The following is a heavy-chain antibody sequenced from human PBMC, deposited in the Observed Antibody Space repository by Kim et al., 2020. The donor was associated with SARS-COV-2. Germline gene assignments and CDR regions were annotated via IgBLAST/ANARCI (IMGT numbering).Heavy chain of an antibody. V-gene: IGHV4-39*01. Sequence: SETLSLTCTVSGGSISSSSYYWGWIRQPPGKGLEWIGSIYYSGSTYYNPSLKSRVTISVDTSKNQFSLKLSSVTAADTAVYYCARHRQTYYYDSSGYPWPYYFDYWGQETLVTVSS. D-gene: IGHD3-22*01. CDR2: IYYSGST. J-gene: IGHJ4*02. CDR1: GGSISSSSYY. CDR3: ARHRQTYYYDSSGYPWPYYFDY.